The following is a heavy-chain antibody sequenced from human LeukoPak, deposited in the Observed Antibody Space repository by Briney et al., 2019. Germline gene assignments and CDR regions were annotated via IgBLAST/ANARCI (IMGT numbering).Heavy chain of an antibody. CDR1: GGSISSSSYY. Sequence: SETLSLTCTVSGGSISSSSYYWSWIQQPAGKGLEWIGRIYTSGSTNYNPSLKSRVTISVDTSKNQFSLKLSSVTAADTAVYYCARARVRGAPFDYWGQGTLVTVSS. D-gene: IGHD3-10*01. CDR2: IYTSGST. CDR3: ARARVRGAPFDY. V-gene: IGHV4-61*02. J-gene: IGHJ4*02.